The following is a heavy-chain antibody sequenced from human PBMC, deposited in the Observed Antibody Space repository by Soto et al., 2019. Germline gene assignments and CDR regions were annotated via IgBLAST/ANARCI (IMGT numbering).Heavy chain of an antibody. V-gene: IGHV3-21*01. CDR1: GFTFSSYS. CDR2: ISSSSSYI. D-gene: IGHD5-18*01. J-gene: IGHJ6*02. CDR3: ARDLAGYSYAHSPGMDV. Sequence: LRLSCAASGFTFSSYSMNWVRQAPGKGLEWVSSISSSSSYIYYADSVKGRFTISRDNAKNSLYLQMNSLRAEDTAVYYCARDLAGYSYAHSPGMDVWGQGTTVTVSS.